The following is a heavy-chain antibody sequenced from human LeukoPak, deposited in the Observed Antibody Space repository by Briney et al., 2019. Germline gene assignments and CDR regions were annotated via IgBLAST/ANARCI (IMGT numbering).Heavy chain of an antibody. J-gene: IGHJ4*02. V-gene: IGHV4-61*02. CDR3: ARLRRVRAGYGSGTHPGVYFDY. Sequence: SQTLSLTCTVSGGSISSGSYYWSWIRQPAGKGLEWIGRIYTSGSTNYNPSLKSRVTISVDTSKNQFSLKLSSVTAADTAVYYCARLRRVRAGYGSGTHPGVYFDYWGQGTLVTVSS. D-gene: IGHD3-10*01. CDR2: IYTSGST. CDR1: GGSISSGSYY.